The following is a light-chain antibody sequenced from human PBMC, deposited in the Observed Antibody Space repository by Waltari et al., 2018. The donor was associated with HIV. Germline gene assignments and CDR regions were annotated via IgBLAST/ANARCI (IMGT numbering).Light chain of an antibody. Sequence: QSVLTQPPSASGTPGQTVTISCSGSNSNIGNNYVSWYQQFSGMPPKLLLFRNDQRPSGVPDRFSGSKSGTSASLAVSGLRSEDEADYFCSSSDDSLRQYVFGGGTRLTV. CDR2: RND. CDR3: SSSDDSLRQYV. CDR1: NSNIGNNY. V-gene: IGLV1-47*01. J-gene: IGLJ6*01.